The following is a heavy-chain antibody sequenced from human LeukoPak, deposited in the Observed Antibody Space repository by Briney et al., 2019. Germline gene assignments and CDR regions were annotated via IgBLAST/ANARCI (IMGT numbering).Heavy chain of an antibody. D-gene: IGHD3-10*01. Sequence: PGGSLRLSCAASGFTVSSNYMSWVRQAPGKGLQWVSDISGSGGSTYYADSVKGRFTISRDNSKNTLYLQMNSLRAEDTAVYYCAKDEDYYGSGSHYFDYWGQGTLVTVSS. V-gene: IGHV3-23*01. J-gene: IGHJ4*02. CDR2: ISGSGGST. CDR3: AKDEDYYGSGSHYFDY. CDR1: GFTVSSNY.